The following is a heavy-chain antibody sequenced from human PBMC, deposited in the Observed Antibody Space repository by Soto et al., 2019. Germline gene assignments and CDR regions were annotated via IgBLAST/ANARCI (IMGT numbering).Heavy chain of an antibody. CDR2: IYYSGST. CDR3: ARLSTSCYVRGGSCYSYRDY. CDR1: GGSISSSSYY. J-gene: IGHJ4*02. Sequence: SETLSLTCTVSGGSISSSSYYWGWIRQPPGKGLEWIGSIYYSGSTYYNPSLKSRVTISVDTSKNQFSLKLSSVTAADTAVYYCARLSTSCYVRGGSCYSYRDYWGQGTLVTVSS. V-gene: IGHV4-39*01. D-gene: IGHD2-2*01.